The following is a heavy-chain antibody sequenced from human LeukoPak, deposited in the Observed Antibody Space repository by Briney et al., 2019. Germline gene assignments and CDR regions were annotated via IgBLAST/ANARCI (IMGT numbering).Heavy chain of an antibody. J-gene: IGHJ6*02. CDR3: ARQRTSPPVYSYYGMDV. D-gene: IGHD2-2*01. Sequence: GASVKVSCKASGYTFTSYGISWVRQAPGQGLEWMGWISAYNGNTNYAQKLQGRVTMTTDTSTSTAYMELRSLRSDDTAVYYCARQRTSPPVYSYYGMDVWGQGTTVTVSS. CDR2: ISAYNGNT. V-gene: IGHV1-18*01. CDR1: GYTFTSYG.